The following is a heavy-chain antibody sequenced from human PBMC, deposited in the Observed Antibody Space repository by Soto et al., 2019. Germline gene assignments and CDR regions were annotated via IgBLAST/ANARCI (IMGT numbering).Heavy chain of an antibody. CDR1: GFTVNNIF. CDR3: ARDIFGGSYDFWH. CDR2: ISSDGST. J-gene: IGHJ4*02. V-gene: IGHV3-66*01. D-gene: IGHD3-3*01. Sequence: EVQVVESGGGLVQPGGSLRLSCAASGFTVNNIFMTWVRQAPGKGLEWVSVISSDGSTYYADSVKGRFTISRDNSKNTLFLEMRSLRAGDTAVYYCARDIFGGSYDFWHGGQGTLVTVSS.